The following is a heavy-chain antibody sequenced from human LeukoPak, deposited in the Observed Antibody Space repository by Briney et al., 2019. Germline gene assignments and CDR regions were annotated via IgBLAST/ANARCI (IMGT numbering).Heavy chain of an antibody. D-gene: IGHD3-16*01. CDR1: GYTFTGYY. J-gene: IGHJ5*02. V-gene: IGHV1-2*02. Sequence: GASVKVSCKASGYTFTGYYMHWVRQAPGQGLEWMGWINPNSGGTNYAQKFQGRVTMTRDTSISTAYMELSRLRSDDTAVYFCARGGGDSLLQSWFDPWGQGTLVTVSS. CDR2: INPNSGGT. CDR3: ARGGGDSLLQSWFDP.